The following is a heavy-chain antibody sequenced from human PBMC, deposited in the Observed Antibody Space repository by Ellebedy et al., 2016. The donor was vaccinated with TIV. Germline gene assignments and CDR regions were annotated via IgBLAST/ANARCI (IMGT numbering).Heavy chain of an antibody. CDR1: GGTFSSYA. Sequence: AASVKVSCKASGGTFSSYAISWVRQAPGQGLEWMGGIIPIFGTANYAQKFQGRVTITADESTSTAYMELSSLRSEDTAVYYCARDNYGGNSGGGADYWGQGTLVTVSS. CDR2: IIPIFGTA. J-gene: IGHJ4*02. CDR3: ARDNYGGNSGGGADY. V-gene: IGHV1-69*13. D-gene: IGHD4-23*01.